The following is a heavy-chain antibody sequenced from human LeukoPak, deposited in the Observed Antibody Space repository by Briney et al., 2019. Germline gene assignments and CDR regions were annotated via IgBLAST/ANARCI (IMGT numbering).Heavy chain of an antibody. D-gene: IGHD5/OR15-5a*01. CDR2: ISGDGSST. CDR3: ARANRRVSPDY. CDR1: GLTFSYYW. J-gene: IGHJ4*01. Sequence: GGSLRLSCAASGLTFSYYWMHWVRQAPGKGLVWVSRISGDGSSTNYADSVKGRFTISRDNANNMLYLQMNSLGAEDTAVYYCARANRRVSPDYWGHGTLVTVSS. V-gene: IGHV3-74*01.